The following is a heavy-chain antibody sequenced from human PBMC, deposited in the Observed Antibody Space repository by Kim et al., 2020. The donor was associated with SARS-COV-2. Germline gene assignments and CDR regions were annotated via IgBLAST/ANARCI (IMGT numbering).Heavy chain of an antibody. CDR3: ARGGLLGPLIAAAGNWFDP. V-gene: IGHV1-46*01. CDR1: GYTFTSYY. Sequence: ASVKVSCKASGYTFTSYYMHWVRQAPGQGLEWMGIINPSGGSTSYAQKFQGRVTMTRDTSTSTVYMELSSLRSEDTAVYYCARGGLLGPLIAAAGNWFDPWGQGTLVTVSS. D-gene: IGHD6-13*01. CDR2: INPSGGST. J-gene: IGHJ5*02.